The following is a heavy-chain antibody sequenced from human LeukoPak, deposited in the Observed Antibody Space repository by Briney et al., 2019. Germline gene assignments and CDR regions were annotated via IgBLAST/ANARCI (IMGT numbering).Heavy chain of an antibody. J-gene: IGHJ4*02. CDR3: ARTGLDCTNGVCYPLLHFDY. CDR1: GYNFTSYD. CDR2: MNPNSGNT. D-gene: IGHD2-8*01. Sequence: GASVKVSCKASGYNFTSYDINWVRQATGQGLEWMGWMNPNSGNTGYAQKFQGRVTMTRNTSISTACMELSSLRSEDTAVYYCARTGLDCTNGVCYPLLHFDYWGQGTLVTVSS. V-gene: IGHV1-8*01.